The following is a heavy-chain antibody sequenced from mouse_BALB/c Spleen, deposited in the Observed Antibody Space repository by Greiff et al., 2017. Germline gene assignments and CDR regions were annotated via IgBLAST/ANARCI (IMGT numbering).Heavy chain of an antibody. CDR3: TRGDDGYY. D-gene: IGHD2-3*01. CDR1: GFTFSSYT. CDR2: ISSGGSYT. V-gene: IGHV5-6-4*01. Sequence: EVKLMESGGGLVKPGGSLKLSCAASGFTFSSYTMSWVRQTPEKRLEWVATISSGGSYTYYPDSVKGRFTISRDNAKNTLYLQMSSLKSEDTAMYYCTRGDDGYYWGQGTTLTVSS. J-gene: IGHJ2*01.